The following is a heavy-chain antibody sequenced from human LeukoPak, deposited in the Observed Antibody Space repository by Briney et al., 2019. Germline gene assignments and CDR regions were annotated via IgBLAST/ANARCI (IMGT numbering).Heavy chain of an antibody. CDR3: ARGGYCSSTSCYRDLNWFDP. CDR2: ISSSSSTI. D-gene: IGHD2-2*01. Sequence: GGSLRLSCAASGFTFSSYSMNWVRQAPGKGLEWVSYISSSSSTIYYADSVKGRFTISRDNAKNSLYLQMNSLRAEDTAVYYCARGGYCSSTSCYRDLNWFDPWGQGTLATVSS. J-gene: IGHJ5*02. V-gene: IGHV3-48*04. CDR1: GFTFSSYS.